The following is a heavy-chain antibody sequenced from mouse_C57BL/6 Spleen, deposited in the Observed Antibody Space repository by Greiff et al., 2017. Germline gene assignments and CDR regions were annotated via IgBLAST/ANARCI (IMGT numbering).Heavy chain of an antibody. CDR2: IDPSDSYT. D-gene: IGHD2-10*01. V-gene: IGHV1-69*01. Sequence: QVQLQQPGAELVMPGASVKLSCKASGYTFTSYWMHWVKQRPGQGLEWIGEIDPSDSYTNYNQKFKGKSTLTVDKSSSTAYMQLSILTSEDSAVYYCAGTHFFPTVSYWYFDVWGTGTTVTVSS. CDR1: GYTFTSYW. J-gene: IGHJ1*03. CDR3: AGTHFFPTVSYWYFDV.